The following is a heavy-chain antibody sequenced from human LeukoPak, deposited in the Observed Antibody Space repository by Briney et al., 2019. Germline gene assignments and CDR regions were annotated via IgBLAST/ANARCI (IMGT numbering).Heavy chain of an antibody. CDR2: ISGSGGTT. D-gene: IGHD3-10*02. V-gene: IGHV3-23*01. Sequence: GGSLRLSCAASEFTFSSYAMSWVRQAPGKGLEWVSAISGSGGTTYYADSVKGRFTISRDNSKNTLFVQMNSLRAEDTAVYYCAELGITMIGGVWGKGTTVTISS. CDR3: AELGITMIGGV. J-gene: IGHJ6*04. CDR1: EFTFSSYA.